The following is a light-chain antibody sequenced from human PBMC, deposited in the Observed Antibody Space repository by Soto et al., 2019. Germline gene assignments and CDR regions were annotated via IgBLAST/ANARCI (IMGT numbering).Light chain of an antibody. Sequence: DIQMTQSPSSLSASVGGRVTITCRASQSISRYLNWYQQKPGRAPKLLISTASSLQSGVTSRFSGSGCGTDLTLTISSLQPEDFATYYCQQGYSTPLTFGGGAKVEI. V-gene: IGKV1-39*01. J-gene: IGKJ4*01. CDR3: QQGYSTPLT. CDR1: QSISRY. CDR2: TAS.